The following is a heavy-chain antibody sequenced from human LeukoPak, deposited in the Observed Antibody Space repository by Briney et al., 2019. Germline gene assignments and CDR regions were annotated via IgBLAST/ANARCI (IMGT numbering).Heavy chain of an antibody. CDR2: ISSSSSYI. CDR1: GFTFSSYS. D-gene: IGHD6-13*01. V-gene: IGHV3-21*01. J-gene: IGHJ4*02. CDR3: AREGYSSSRTIDY. Sequence: GGSLRLSCAASGFTFSSYSMNWVRQAPGKGLEWVSSISSSSSYIYYADSVKGRFTISRDNAKNSLYLQMSSLRAEDTAVYYCAREGYSSSRTIDYWGQGTLVTVSS.